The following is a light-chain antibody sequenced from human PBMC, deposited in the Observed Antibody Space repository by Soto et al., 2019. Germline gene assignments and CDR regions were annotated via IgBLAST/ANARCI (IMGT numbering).Light chain of an antibody. CDR1: RDISVY. CDR2: DAS. J-gene: IGKJ2*01. V-gene: IGKV1-33*01. Sequence: DLQMTQSPSSLSASVGDRVTITCQASRDISVYLNWYQQKPGKPPKLLVFDASNLHTGVPSRFSGSGSASHSTFTISSLQPEHSAAYYCQQYDNLPPYTFSHGTKLEIQ. CDR3: QQYDNLPPYT.